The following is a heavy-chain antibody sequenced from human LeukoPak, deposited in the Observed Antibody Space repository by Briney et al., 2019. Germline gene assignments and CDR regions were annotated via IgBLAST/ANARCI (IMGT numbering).Heavy chain of an antibody. Sequence: ASVKVSCTASGGTISSYASSWVRQAPGQGLEWMGGIIPIFGTANYAQKFQGRVTITADESTSTAYMELSSLRSEDTAVYYCARALLWFGETPHWFDPWGQGTLVTVSS. CDR3: ARALLWFGETPHWFDP. J-gene: IGHJ5*02. CDR1: GGTISSYA. V-gene: IGHV1-69*13. D-gene: IGHD3-10*01. CDR2: IIPIFGTA.